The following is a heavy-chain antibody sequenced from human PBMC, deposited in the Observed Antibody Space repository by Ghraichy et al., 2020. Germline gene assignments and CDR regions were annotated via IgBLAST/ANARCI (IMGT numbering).Heavy chain of an antibody. CDR3: ARHAYVAAPFDY. D-gene: IGHD6-6*01. V-gene: IGHV4-59*08. CDR1: GGSISTYY. CDR2: IYYSGTT. Sequence: SETLSLTCTVSGGSISTYYWTWVRQPPGKGLEWIGSIYYSGTTNYNPSLESRVTISVDTSKNQFSLNLSSVTAADTAIYYCARHAYVAAPFDYWGQGTLVTVSS. J-gene: IGHJ4*02.